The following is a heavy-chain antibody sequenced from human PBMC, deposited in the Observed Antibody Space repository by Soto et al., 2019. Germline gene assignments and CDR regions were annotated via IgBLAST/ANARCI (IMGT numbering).Heavy chain of an antibody. CDR3: ARADYDFWSGTYHYYAMDV. CDR1: GFTFSSYW. CDR2: MNSDGSST. Sequence: EVQLVESGGGLVQPGGSLRLSCAASGFTFSSYWMHWVRQAPGKGLVWVSRMNSDGSSTSYADSVKGRITISRDNAKNTLYLQMSSLRAEDTAVYYCARADYDFWSGTYHYYAMDVWGQGTTVTVSS. J-gene: IGHJ6*02. V-gene: IGHV3-74*01. D-gene: IGHD3-3*01.